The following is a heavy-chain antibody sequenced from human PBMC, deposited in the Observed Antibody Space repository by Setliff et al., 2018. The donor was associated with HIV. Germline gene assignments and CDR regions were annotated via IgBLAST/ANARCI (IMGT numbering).Heavy chain of an antibody. CDR2: INPKTGDT. J-gene: IGHJ4*02. D-gene: IGHD5-12*01. CDR3: ARDPRFSGYAQAFDY. V-gene: IGHV1-2*02. CDR1: GYTFTYLF. Sequence: ASVKVSCKASGYTFTYLFIHWVRLAPGRGLEWVGLINPKTGDTSYAQKFQGRVTMTRDTSISTAYMDLDRLGSDDTAVYYCARDPRFSGYAQAFDYWGQGSLGTVSS.